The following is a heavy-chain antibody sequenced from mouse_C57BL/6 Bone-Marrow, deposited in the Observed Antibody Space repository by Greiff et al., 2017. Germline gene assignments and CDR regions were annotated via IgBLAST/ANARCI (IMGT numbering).Heavy chain of an antibody. V-gene: IGHV5-15*01. D-gene: IGHD2-4*01. J-gene: IGHJ1*03. Sequence: EVMLVESGGGLVQPGGSLKLSCAASGFTFSDYGMAWVRQAPRKGPEWVAFISTLAYSTYYADTVTGRSTISRENAKNTLYLEMSSLRSEDAAMYYCARDSYDYGGYFDVWGTGTTVTVSS. CDR1: GFTFSDYG. CDR2: ISTLAYST. CDR3: ARDSYDYGGYFDV.